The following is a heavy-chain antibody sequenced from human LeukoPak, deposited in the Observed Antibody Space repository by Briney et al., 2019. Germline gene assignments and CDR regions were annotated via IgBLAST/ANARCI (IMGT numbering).Heavy chain of an antibody. J-gene: IGHJ6*03. CDR3: ARVGDYYDSSGYYFQDYYYYMDV. V-gene: IGHV1-18*01. Sequence: ASVKVSCKASGYTFTSYGISWVQQAPGQGLEWMGWISAYNGNTNYAQKLQGRVTMTTDTSTSTAYMELRSLRSDDTAVYYCARVGDYYDSSGYYFQDYYYYMDVWGKGTTVTVSS. D-gene: IGHD3-22*01. CDR1: GYTFTSYG. CDR2: ISAYNGNT.